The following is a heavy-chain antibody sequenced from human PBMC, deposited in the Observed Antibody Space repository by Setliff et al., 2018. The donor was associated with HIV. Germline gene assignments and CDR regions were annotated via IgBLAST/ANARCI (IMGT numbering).Heavy chain of an antibody. Sequence: SETLSLTCSVSGDSISHYYWSWIRQPPGKGLEWIGDIFTSATTNFNYNPSLKSRVTMSIDTSKNQFALKLRSVTAADTAFYYCARARVYCPGDDCHAGNFDHWGQGTLVTVSS. V-gene: IGHV4-4*08. D-gene: IGHD2-8*02. J-gene: IGHJ1*01. CDR3: ARARVYCPGDDCHAGNFDH. CDR1: GDSISHYY. CDR2: IFTSATTNF.